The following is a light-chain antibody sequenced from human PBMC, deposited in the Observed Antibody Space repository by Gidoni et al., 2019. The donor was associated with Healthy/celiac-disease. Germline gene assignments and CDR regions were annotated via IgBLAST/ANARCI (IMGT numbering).Light chain of an antibody. J-gene: IGLJ1*01. CDR2: DVS. CDR3: SSYTSSSTLYV. CDR1: SSDVGGYNY. Sequence: QSALTQPAPVSGSPGQSITISCTGTSSDVGGYNYVSWQQQHPGKAPKLMIYDVSNRPSGVSNRFSGSKSGNTASLTISGLQAEDEADYYCSSYTSSSTLYVFGTGTKVTVL. V-gene: IGLV2-14*03.